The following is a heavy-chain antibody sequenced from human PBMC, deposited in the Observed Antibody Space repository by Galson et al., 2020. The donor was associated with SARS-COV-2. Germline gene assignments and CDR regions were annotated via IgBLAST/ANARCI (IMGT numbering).Heavy chain of an antibody. CDR2: INHSGST. CDR1: GGSFSGYY. J-gene: IGHJ3*02. Sequence: SETLSLTCAVYGGSFSGYYWSWIRQPPGKGLEWIGEINHSGSTNYNPSPKSRATISVDTSKNQFSLKLSSVTAADTAVYYCARGGYSSSWYSLQNPYKSDAFDIWGQGTMVTVSS. V-gene: IGHV4-34*01. D-gene: IGHD6-13*01. CDR3: ARGGYSSSWYSLQNPYKSDAFDI.